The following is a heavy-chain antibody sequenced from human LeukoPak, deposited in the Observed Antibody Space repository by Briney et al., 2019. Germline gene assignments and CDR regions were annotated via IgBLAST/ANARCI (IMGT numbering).Heavy chain of an antibody. CDR3: AKDVRSVGKHYYYYYGMDV. CDR2: IYSGGST. Sequence: GGSLRLSCAASGFTVSSNYMSWVRQAPGKGLEWVSVIYSGGSTYYAGSVKGRFTISRDNSKNTLYLQMNSLRAEDTAVYYCAKDVRSVGKHYYYYYGMDVWGQGTTVTVSS. V-gene: IGHV3-53*01. CDR1: GFTVSSNY. J-gene: IGHJ6*02.